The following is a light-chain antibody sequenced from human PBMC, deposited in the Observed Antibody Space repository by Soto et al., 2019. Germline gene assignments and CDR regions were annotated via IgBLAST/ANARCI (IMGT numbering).Light chain of an antibody. CDR3: QQSYDMPWT. CDR1: QSITNY. J-gene: IGKJ1*01. V-gene: IGKV1-39*01. Sequence: DIQRTQSPSSLSASLGDACTISFRASQSITNYLTWFQQKPGKAPSLLIFAADNLQDGVPSRFSGSGSGRDFSLTISSLQPEDFATYYCQQSYDMPWTFGQGTKVDI. CDR2: AAD.